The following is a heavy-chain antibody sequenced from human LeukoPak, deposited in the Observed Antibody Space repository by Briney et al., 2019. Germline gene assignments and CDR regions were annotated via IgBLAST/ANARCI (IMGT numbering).Heavy chain of an antibody. CDR3: ATSAARAIES. V-gene: IGHV3-7*01. J-gene: IGHJ4*02. D-gene: IGHD6-25*01. CDR1: GFTFSSYW. CDR2: IKQDGSEK. Sequence: PGGPLRLSCAASGFTFSSYWMSWVRQAPGKGLEYVANIKQDGSEKYYVDSARVRFTLSRDNAKNSLYLQMNSLRVEDTAVYYCATSAARAIESWGQGTLVTVSS.